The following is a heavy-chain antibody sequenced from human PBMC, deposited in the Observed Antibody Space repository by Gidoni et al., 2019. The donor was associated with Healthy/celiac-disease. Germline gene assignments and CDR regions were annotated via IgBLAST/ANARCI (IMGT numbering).Heavy chain of an antibody. CDR1: GFTFSSYA. V-gene: IGHV3-23*01. CDR3: AKDSASISSGYFY. Sequence: EVQLLESGGGLVQPGGSLRLSCASSGFTFSSYAMSGVRQAPGKGLEWVSAISGSGGSTYYADSVKGRFTISRDNSKNTLYLQMNSLRAEDTAVYYCAKDSASISSGYFYWGQGTLVTVSS. CDR2: ISGSGGST. J-gene: IGHJ4*02. D-gene: IGHD3-22*01.